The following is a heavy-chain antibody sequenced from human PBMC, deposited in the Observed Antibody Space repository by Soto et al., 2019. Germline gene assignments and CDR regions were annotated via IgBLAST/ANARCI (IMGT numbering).Heavy chain of an antibody. D-gene: IGHD3-16*01. CDR3: AHRPVYGFGGV. Sequence: QITLKESGPTLVKPTQTLTLTCTFSGFSLSASGVGVGWLRQPPGKALEWLALIYWNDDKRYSPSLKSRLTITKDTSKNQVVLTMTNMDTVDTATSYCAHRPVYGFGGVWGQGTLVTVSS. CDR2: IYWNDDK. V-gene: IGHV2-5*01. CDR1: GFSLSASGVG. J-gene: IGHJ4*02.